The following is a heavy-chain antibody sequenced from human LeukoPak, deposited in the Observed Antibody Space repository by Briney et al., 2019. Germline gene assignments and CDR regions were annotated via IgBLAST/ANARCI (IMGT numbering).Heavy chain of an antibody. Sequence: GASVKVSCKASGYTFTGYYMHWVRQAPGQGLEWMGWINPNSGGTNYAQKFQGRVTMTRDTSISTAYMELRSLRSDDTAVYYCARDPSGPVPFDYWGQGTLVTVSS. D-gene: IGHD1-1*01. V-gene: IGHV1-2*02. CDR3: ARDPSGPVPFDY. CDR1: GYTFTGYY. J-gene: IGHJ4*02. CDR2: INPNSGGT.